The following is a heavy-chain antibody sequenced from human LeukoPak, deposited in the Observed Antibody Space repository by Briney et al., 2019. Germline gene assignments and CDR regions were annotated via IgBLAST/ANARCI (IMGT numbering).Heavy chain of an antibody. CDR1: GFIFSDYY. V-gene: IGHV3-11*06. J-gene: IGHJ4*02. D-gene: IGHD7-27*01. Sequence: GGSLRLSCAASGFIFSDYYMSWIRQAPGKGLEWVSYISSASSYTNYADSVKGRFTISRDNAKNTLYLQMNSLRAEDTAVYYCARDRNWGPDYWGQGTLVTVSS. CDR3: ARDRNWGPDY. CDR2: ISSASSYT.